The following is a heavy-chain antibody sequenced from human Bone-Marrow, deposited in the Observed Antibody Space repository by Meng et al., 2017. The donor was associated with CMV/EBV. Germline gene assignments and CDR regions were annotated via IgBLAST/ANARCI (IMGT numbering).Heavy chain of an antibody. CDR3: TRNIIGTGAVAGEGAFDV. CDR2: ISPSGSNL. CDR1: GFTSRNYE. V-gene: IGHV3-48*03. J-gene: IGHJ3*01. D-gene: IGHD6-19*01. Sequence: GASLKISCGASGFTSRNYEMNWVRQAPGKGLEWVSHISPSGSNLYYGDYVKGRFIISRDNARNSLYLQMTSRRPDDTGVYCSTRNIIGTGAVAGEGAFDVWGPGPLVTVSS.